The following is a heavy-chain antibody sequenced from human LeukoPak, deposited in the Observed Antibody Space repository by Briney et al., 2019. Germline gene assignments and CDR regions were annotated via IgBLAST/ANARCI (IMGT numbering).Heavy chain of an antibody. CDR2: ISISGLTI. CDR3: ARGRILLDY. D-gene: IGHD2/OR15-2a*01. Sequence: PGGSLRLSCAASGFTLSSDQMNWVRQAPGKGLEWVSYISISGLTIYYADSVKGRFTISRDNAKHSLYLQMNSLRAEDTAVYYCARGRILLDYWGQGTLVTVSS. V-gene: IGHV3-48*03. CDR1: GFTLSSDQ. J-gene: IGHJ4*02.